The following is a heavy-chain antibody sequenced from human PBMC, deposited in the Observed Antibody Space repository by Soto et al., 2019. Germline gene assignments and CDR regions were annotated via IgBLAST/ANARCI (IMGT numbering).Heavy chain of an antibody. V-gene: IGHV3-23*01. J-gene: IGHJ4*02. CDR2: ITDSVDGT. CDR3: AKDWSGSYSLSDY. CDR1: GFTFSSYA. Sequence: GGSLRLSCAASGFTFSSYAMNWVRQAPGKGLELVSTITDSVDGTYYADSVRGRFTISRDNSKSTLYLQMNSLRAGDTAVYYCAKDWSGSYSLSDYWGQGTLVTVSS. D-gene: IGHD1-26*01.